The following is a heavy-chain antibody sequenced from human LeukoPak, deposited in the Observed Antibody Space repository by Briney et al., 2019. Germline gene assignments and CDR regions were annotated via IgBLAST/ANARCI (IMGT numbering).Heavy chain of an antibody. CDR1: GGSINPYY. D-gene: IGHD3-22*01. CDR2: IQASGST. Sequence: PSETLSLSCTVSGGSINPYYWSWIGQSAGKGLEWIGLIQASGSTNYNPSLKSRLTISVDKSKKQISLKLSSVTAADTAVYYCARVVHYYDSSASMDVWGKWTTVTVSS. V-gene: IGHV4-4*07. J-gene: IGHJ6*03. CDR3: ARVVHYYDSSASMDV.